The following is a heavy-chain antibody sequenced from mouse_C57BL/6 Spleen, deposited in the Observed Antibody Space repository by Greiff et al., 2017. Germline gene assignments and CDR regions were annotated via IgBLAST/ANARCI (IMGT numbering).Heavy chain of an antibody. CDR1: GYTFTDYE. V-gene: IGHV1-15*01. D-gene: IGHD2-5*01. CDR3: TRSHYSNYFDY. CDR2: IDPETGGT. Sequence: VKLQESGAELVRPGASVTLSCKASGYTFTDYEMHWVKQTPVHGLEWIGAIDPETGGTAYNQKFKGKAILTADKSSSTAYMELRSLTSEDSAVYYCTRSHYSNYFDYWGQGTTLTVSS. J-gene: IGHJ2*01.